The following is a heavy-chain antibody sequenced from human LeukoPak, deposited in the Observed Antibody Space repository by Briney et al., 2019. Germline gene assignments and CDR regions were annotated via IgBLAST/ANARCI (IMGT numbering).Heavy chain of an antibody. CDR3: ASYPLYGSGSYFDY. CDR1: GYKFTSYD. D-gene: IGHD3-10*01. Sequence: ASEKVSCKTSGYKFTSYDINWVRQASGQGLEWMGLVNPNGDNTASAQKFQGRVTMTSNTSINTAYMELSGLRSEDTAAYFCASYPLYGSGSYFDYWGQGTLVTVSS. J-gene: IGHJ4*02. CDR2: VNPNGDNT. V-gene: IGHV1-8*01.